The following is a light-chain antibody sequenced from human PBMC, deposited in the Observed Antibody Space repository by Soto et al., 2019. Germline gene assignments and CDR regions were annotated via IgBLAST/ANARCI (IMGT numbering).Light chain of an antibody. CDR3: QSYDTGLGGYV. Sequence: QSVLTQPPSVSGAPGQRVTISCTGGSSNIGAGYDVQWYQQLPGTAPRLLIYGNNNRPSGVPERFSGSNSGTSASLAISGLQAEDELDYYCQSYDTGLGGYVFGTGTKATVL. V-gene: IGLV1-40*01. CDR1: SSNIGAGYD. CDR2: GNN. J-gene: IGLJ1*01.